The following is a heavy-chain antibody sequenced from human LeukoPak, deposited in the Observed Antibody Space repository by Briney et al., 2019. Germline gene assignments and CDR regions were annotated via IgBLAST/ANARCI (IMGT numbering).Heavy chain of an antibody. Sequence: GGSLRLSCAASGFSLSNYAMTWVRQAPGTGLEWVSAISASGTTYYADSVMGRFTISRDNSKNTLYLQMNSLRAEDTALYYCAKSKEDCCGSFDPWGQGTLVTVSS. V-gene: IGHV3-23*01. CDR2: ISASGTT. CDR1: GFSLSNYA. CDR3: AKSKEDCCGSFDP. J-gene: IGHJ5*02. D-gene: IGHD2-15*01.